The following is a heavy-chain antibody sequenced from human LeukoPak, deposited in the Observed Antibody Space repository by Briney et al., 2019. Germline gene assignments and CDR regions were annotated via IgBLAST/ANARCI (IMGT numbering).Heavy chain of an antibody. CDR1: GGSVGSGNYY. CDR3: ARAGGSGSYYKVCDS. J-gene: IGHJ4*02. D-gene: IGHD3-10*01. V-gene: IGHV4-61*01. CDR2: IYYSGST. Sequence: SSEILSLTCTVSGGSVGSGNYYWSWIRQPPGKGLEWIGYIYYSGSTNYNPSLKSRVTISVDTSKNQFSLKLSSVTAADTAVYYCARAGGSGSYYKVCDSWGQGTLVTVSS.